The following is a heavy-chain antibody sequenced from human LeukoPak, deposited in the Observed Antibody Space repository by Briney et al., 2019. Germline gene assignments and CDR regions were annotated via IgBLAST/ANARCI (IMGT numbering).Heavy chain of an antibody. J-gene: IGHJ4*02. D-gene: IGHD3-16*01. Sequence: PGGSLRLSCAASGFTFSSYWMHWVRQAPGKVLMWVSRINSDGSSTSYADSVKGRFTISRDNSKNTLYLQMNSLRAEDTAVYYCARGIMITFGGSLDYWGQGTLVTVSS. CDR3: ARGIMITFGGSLDY. CDR1: GFTFSSYW. CDR2: INSDGSST. V-gene: IGHV3-74*01.